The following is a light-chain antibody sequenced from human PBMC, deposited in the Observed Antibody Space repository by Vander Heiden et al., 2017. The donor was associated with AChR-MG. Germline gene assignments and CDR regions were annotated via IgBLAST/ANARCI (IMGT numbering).Light chain of an antibody. V-gene: IGLV2-11*01. CDR2: DVS. CDR1: SSDVGGYNY. CDR3: CSDACSFLYV. J-gene: IGLJ1*01. Sequence: QSALTQSRSVSGSPGQSVTISCTGTSSDVGGYNYDTWYQLPPAKAHKLMIYDVSTRPAGVPDSFSGSKSGNTASLTISGLQVEDEADYSCCSDACSFLYVFGTGTKVTVL.